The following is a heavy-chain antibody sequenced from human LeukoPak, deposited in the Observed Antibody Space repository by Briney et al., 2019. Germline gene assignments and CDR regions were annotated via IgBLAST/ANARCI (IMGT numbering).Heavy chain of an antibody. CDR2: INHSGST. D-gene: IGHD2-8*02. Sequence: SETLSLTCAVYGGSFSGYYWSWIRQPPGKGLEWIGEINHSGSTNYNPSLKSRVTISVDKSKNQFSLKLSSVTAADTAVYYCAALSGPFDYWGQGTLVTVSS. J-gene: IGHJ4*02. V-gene: IGHV4-34*01. CDR1: GGSFSGYY. CDR3: AALSGPFDY.